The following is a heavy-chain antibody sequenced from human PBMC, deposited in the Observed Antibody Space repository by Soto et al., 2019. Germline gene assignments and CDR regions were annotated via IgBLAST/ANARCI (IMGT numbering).Heavy chain of an antibody. D-gene: IGHD3-9*01. Sequence: SETLSLTCIVSGDSISSYYWSWIRQPPGKGLEWIGNIHYTGSAKQNPSLKSRVTISLDTSESQFSLKLNSVTAADSAVYFCARLEGLATISYYFDFWGPAALVTVSS. V-gene: IGHV4-59*08. J-gene: IGHJ4*02. CDR2: IHYTGSA. CDR3: ARLEGLATISYYFDF. CDR1: GDSISSYY.